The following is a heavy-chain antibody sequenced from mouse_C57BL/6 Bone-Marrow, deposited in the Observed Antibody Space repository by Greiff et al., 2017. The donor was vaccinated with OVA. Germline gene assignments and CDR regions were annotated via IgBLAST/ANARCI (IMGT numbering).Heavy chain of an antibody. CDR1: GYTFTDHT. CDR3: ARRGRPHYYAMDY. CDR2: IYPRDGST. Sequence: VKLQESDAELVKPGASVKISCKVSGYTFTDHTIHWMKQRPEQGLEWIGYIYPRDGSTKYNEKFKGKATLTADKSSSTAYMQLNSLTSEDSAVYFCARRGRPHYYAMDYWGQGTSVTVSS. V-gene: IGHV1-78*01. J-gene: IGHJ4*01.